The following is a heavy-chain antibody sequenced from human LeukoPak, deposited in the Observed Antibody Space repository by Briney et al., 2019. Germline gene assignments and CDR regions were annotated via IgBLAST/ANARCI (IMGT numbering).Heavy chain of an antibody. Sequence: GGSLRLSCAASGFTFSSYALSWVRQAPGKGLEWVSAISGSGGSTYHADSVKGRFTISRDNSKNTLYLQMNSLRAEDTAVYYCASRGAGTGEFDYWGQGTLVTVSS. V-gene: IGHV3-23*01. D-gene: IGHD6-19*01. CDR1: GFTFSSYA. J-gene: IGHJ4*02. CDR3: ASRGAGTGEFDY. CDR2: ISGSGGST.